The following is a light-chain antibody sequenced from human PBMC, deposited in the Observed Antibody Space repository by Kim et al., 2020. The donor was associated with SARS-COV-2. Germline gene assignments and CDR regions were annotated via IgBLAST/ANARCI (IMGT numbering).Light chain of an antibody. V-gene: IGKV2D-29*02. CDR1: QSFLDRDGKTY. CDR2: EVS. CDR3: MQSLQLPPNT. J-gene: IGKJ2*01. Sequence: PASNACKASQSFLDRDGKTYLYWFVQKPGQSPQLLIHEVSTRLSGVPDRFSGSGSGTDFTLKISRVEAEDAGIYYCMQSLQLPPNTFGQGTKLEI.